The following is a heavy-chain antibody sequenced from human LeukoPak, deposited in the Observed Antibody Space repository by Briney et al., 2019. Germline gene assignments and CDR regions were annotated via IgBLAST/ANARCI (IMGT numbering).Heavy chain of an antibody. D-gene: IGHD2-2*01. V-gene: IGHV4-34*01. CDR2: IYYSGST. Sequence: SETLSLTCAVYGGSFSGYYWSWIRQPPGKGLEWIGSIYYSGSTYYNPSLKSRLTISIDRWENQLSLNLDSVTAGDTAVYYCARSPDRTADFDIWGQGTMLTVSS. J-gene: IGHJ3*02. CDR3: ARSPDRTADFDI. CDR1: GGSFSGYY.